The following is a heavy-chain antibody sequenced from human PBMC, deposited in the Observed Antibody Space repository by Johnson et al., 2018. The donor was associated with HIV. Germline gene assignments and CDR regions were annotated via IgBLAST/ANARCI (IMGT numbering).Heavy chain of an antibody. D-gene: IGHD2-21*01. V-gene: IGHV3-30*04. CDR1: GFTFSSYA. Sequence: QVQLVESGGGVVQPGRSLRLSCAVSGFTFSSYAMHWVRQAPGKGLEWVALISYDGSNKYYADSVKGRFTISRDNSKNTLYLQMNSLRAEDTAVYYCARERRAGVKGAFDIWGQGTMVTVSS. J-gene: IGHJ3*02. CDR2: ISYDGSNK. CDR3: ARERRAGVKGAFDI.